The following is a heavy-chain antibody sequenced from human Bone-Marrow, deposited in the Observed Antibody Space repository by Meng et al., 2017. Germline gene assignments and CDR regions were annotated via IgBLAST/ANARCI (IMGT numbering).Heavy chain of an antibody. D-gene: IGHD4-17*01. J-gene: IGHJ3*02. Sequence: GESLKISCAASGFTVSSNYMSWVRQAPGKGLEWVSVIYSGGSTYYADSVKGRFTISRDNSKNTLYLQMNSLRAEDTAVYYCTRHDTLPMKSYGDPDAFDIWGQGTMVTVSS. CDR1: GFTVSSNY. CDR2: IYSGGST. V-gene: IGHV3-53*01. CDR3: TRHDTLPMKSYGDPDAFDI.